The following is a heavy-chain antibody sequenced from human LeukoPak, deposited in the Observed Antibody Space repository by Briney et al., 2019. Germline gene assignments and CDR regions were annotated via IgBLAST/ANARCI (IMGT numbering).Heavy chain of an antibody. CDR2: SYHGGST. D-gene: IGHD3-10*01. CDR3: ARVTTMVRGVIAVSRAFDI. J-gene: IGHJ3*02. Sequence: PSETLSLTCAVSGGSISCGGYSWSWIRKPPGKGLDWIGYSYHGGSTYFDPSLKRRVTISVDRSRNPFSLKLSSVTAAATAVYYCARVTTMVRGVIAVSRAFDICGQGTMVTVSS. V-gene: IGHV4-30-2*01. CDR1: GGSISCGGYS.